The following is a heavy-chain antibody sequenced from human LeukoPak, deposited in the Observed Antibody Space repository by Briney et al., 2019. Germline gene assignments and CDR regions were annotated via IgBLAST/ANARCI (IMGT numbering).Heavy chain of an antibody. V-gene: IGHV4-38-2*01. D-gene: IGHD6-13*01. CDR2: IYHSGST. CDR1: GYSISSGYY. Sequence: SVTLSLTCAVSGYSISSGYYWGWIRQPPGKGLEWIGSIYHSGSTYYNPSLKSRVTISVDTSKNQFSLKLSSVTAADTAVYYCARHWYSSSWYLDYWGQGTLVTVSS. CDR3: ARHWYSSSWYLDY. J-gene: IGHJ4*02.